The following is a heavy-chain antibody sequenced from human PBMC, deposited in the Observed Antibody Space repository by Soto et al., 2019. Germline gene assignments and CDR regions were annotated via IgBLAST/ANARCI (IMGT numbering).Heavy chain of an antibody. CDR1: GESLSGYY. J-gene: IGHJ6*02. Sequence: KSSETLSLTCAVYGESLSGYYWSWIRQPPGKGLEWIGEINHRGRSNYNPSLKSRVTISVDTSKNQFSLKLRSVTAADTAVYYCARGRQVVAAALFRRAGHYSLDVWGQGTTVTVSS. CDR2: INHRGRS. D-gene: IGHD2-2*01. V-gene: IGHV4-34*01. CDR3: ARGRQVVAAALFRRAGHYSLDV.